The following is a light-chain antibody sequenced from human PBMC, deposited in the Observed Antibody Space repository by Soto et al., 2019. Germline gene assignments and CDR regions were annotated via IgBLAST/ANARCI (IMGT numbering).Light chain of an antibody. V-gene: IGKV3-15*01. Sequence: EIVMTQSPATLSVSPGERATLSCRASQSVSSNLAWYQQKPGQAPRLLIYGASTRATGIPARFSGSGSGTDFTVTISSLQSEEFEGYYCQQYNNWPLAFGQGTKVEIK. CDR3: QQYNNWPLA. CDR1: QSVSSN. J-gene: IGKJ1*01. CDR2: GAS.